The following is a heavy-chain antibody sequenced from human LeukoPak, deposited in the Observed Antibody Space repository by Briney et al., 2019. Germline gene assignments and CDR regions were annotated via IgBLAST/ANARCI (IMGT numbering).Heavy chain of an antibody. Sequence: GGSLRLXCAASGFTFSSYSMNWVRQAPGEVLEWVACISTTSSYIYHADSLKGRFTISRDDAKNSLYLQMNSLRAEDTAVYFCARDEYSSSPGYFDYWGQGTLVTVSS. CDR2: ISTTSSYI. J-gene: IGHJ4*02. D-gene: IGHD6-6*01. CDR3: ARDEYSSSPGYFDY. V-gene: IGHV3-21*01. CDR1: GFTFSSYS.